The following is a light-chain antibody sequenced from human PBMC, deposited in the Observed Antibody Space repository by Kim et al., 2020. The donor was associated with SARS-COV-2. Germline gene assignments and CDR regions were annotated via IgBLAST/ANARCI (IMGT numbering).Light chain of an antibody. Sequence: ATINCTSSQSVFYSTNNQNSLSCYQQKPGQPPKLVISSASTRQSGVPDRYSGSESGTDFSLTISSLQAEDVAVYYCQQYYSIPITFGQGTRLEIK. CDR1: QSVFYSTNNQNS. V-gene: IGKV4-1*01. CDR3: QQYYSIPIT. J-gene: IGKJ5*01. CDR2: SAS.